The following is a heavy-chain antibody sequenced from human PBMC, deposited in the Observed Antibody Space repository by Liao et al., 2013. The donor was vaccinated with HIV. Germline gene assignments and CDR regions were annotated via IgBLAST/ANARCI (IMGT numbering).Heavy chain of an antibody. CDR1: GASISSGGYY. J-gene: IGHJ4*02. D-gene: IGHD2-2*01. Sequence: QVQLQESGPGLVKPSQTLSLTCTVSGASISSGGYYWSWIRQPAGKGLEWIGRIYTSGSTNYNPSLKSRVSITLDTSKNEFFLNLESVTAADTAVYYCAQGGVYCSSTSCSRFDYWGQGTLVTVSS. V-gene: IGHV4-61*02. CDR2: IYTSGST. CDR3: AQGGVYCSSTSCSRFDY.